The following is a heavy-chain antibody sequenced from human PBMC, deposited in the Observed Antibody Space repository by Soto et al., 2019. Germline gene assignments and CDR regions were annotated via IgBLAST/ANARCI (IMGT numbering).Heavy chain of an antibody. J-gene: IGHJ4*02. V-gene: IGHV3-33*01. CDR3: ARDILGSAAALFDY. Sequence: QVQLVESGGGVVQPGRSLRLSCAASGFTFSSYGMHWVRQAPGKGLEWVAVIWYDGSNKYYADSVKGRFTISRDNSKNTLYLQMNSLRAEDTAVYYCARDILGSAAALFDYWGQGTLVTVSS. D-gene: IGHD3-16*01. CDR1: GFTFSSYG. CDR2: IWYDGSNK.